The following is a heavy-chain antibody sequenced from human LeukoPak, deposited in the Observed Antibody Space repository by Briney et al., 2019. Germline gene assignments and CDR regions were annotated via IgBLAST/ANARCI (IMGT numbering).Heavy chain of an antibody. V-gene: IGHV4-61*01. J-gene: IGHJ4*02. CDR2: IFYSGST. D-gene: IGHD5-12*01. CDR1: GDSFSSGSYY. CDR3: ARLDITEYYFDY. Sequence: SETLSLTCTVPGDSFSSGSYYWSWIRQPPGKGLEWIGYIFYSGSTNYNPSLKSRVTISVDTSKNQFSLKLSSVTAADTAVYYCARLDITEYYFDYWGQGTLVIVSS.